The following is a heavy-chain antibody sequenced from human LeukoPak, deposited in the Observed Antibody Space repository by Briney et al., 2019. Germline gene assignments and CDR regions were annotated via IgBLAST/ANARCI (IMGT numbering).Heavy chain of an antibody. CDR3: ARDGGAPDY. V-gene: IGHV4-59*01. CDR1: GGSISGYY. J-gene: IGHJ4*02. D-gene: IGHD4/OR15-4a*01. Sequence: PSETLSLTCTVSGGSISGYYWSWIRQPPGKGLEWIGYIYYSGSTNYNPSLKSRVTISVDTSKNQFSLKLSSVTAADTAVYYCARDGGAPDYWGQGTLVTVSS. CDR2: IYYSGST.